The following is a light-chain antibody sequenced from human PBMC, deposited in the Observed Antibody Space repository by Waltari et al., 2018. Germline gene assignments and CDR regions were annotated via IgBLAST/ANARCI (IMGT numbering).Light chain of an antibody. CDR1: QSISRT. CDR2: AAS. V-gene: IGKV3-20*01. J-gene: IGKJ1*01. Sequence: SCRARQSISRTLVWYQKKPGQAPRLLIYAASTRATGIPDRFSGSGSGTDFSLTISRLEPEDFAVYYCQHYLRLPVTFGQGTKVEIK. CDR3: QHYLRLPVT.